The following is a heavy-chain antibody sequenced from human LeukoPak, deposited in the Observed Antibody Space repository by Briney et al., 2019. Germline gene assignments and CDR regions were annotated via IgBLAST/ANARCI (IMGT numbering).Heavy chain of an antibody. CDR3: AKDRSQWLVPADAFDI. D-gene: IGHD6-19*01. V-gene: IGHV3-23*01. J-gene: IGHJ3*02. CDR2: ISGSGGST. Sequence: PGGSLRLSCAASGFTVSSNYMSWVRQAPGKGLEWVSVISGSGGSTYYADSVKGRFTISRDNSKNTLYLQMNSLRAEDTAVYYCAKDRSQWLVPADAFDIWGQGTMVTVSS. CDR1: GFTVSSNY.